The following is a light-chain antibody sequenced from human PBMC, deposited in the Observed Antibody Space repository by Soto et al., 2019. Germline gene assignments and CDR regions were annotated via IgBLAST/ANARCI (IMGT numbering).Light chain of an antibody. CDR1: SSDIGGYNS. Sequence: QSVLTQSPSASGSPGQSVTISCTGTSSDIGGYNSVSWYQQHPGKAPKVMIYDVTKRPSGVPDRFSGSKSGNTASLTVSALQAEDEADYYCAAWDDSLSWVFGGGTKLTVL. CDR3: AAWDDSLSWV. CDR2: DVT. J-gene: IGLJ3*02. V-gene: IGLV2-8*01.